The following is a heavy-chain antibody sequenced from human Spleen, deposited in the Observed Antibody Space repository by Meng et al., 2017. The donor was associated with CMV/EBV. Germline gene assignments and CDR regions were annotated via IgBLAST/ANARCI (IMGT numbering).Heavy chain of an antibody. V-gene: IGHV3-53*01. CDR1: GFTVSSNY. Sequence: GGSLRLSCAASGFTVSSNYMSWVRQAPGKGLEWVSVIYSGGSTYYADSVKGRFTISRDNSKNTLYLQMNSLRAEDTAVYYCARVVKDFWGDYYTAFDYWGQGTLVTVSS. CDR2: IYSGGST. J-gene: IGHJ4*02. D-gene: IGHD3-3*01. CDR3: ARVVKDFWGDYYTAFDY.